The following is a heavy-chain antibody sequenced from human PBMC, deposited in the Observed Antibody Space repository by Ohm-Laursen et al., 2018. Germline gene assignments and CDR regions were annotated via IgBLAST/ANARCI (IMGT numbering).Heavy chain of an antibody. Sequence: GSLRLSCAASGFTFSSYAMNWVRQTPGKGLEWVSAISGGGDSTFYADSVKGRFTISRDNAKNSLYLQMNSLRAEDTAVYYCAREVAVLEWPLDYWGQGTLVTVSS. CDR3: AREVAVLEWPLDY. J-gene: IGHJ4*02. CDR1: GFTFSSYA. D-gene: IGHD3-3*01. V-gene: IGHV3-23*01. CDR2: ISGGGDST.